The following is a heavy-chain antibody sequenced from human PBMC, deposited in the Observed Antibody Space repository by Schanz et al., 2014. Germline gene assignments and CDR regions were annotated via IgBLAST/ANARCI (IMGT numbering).Heavy chain of an antibody. D-gene: IGHD3-22*01. CDR1: GFIFSNSW. Sequence: VQLVESGGGLVQPGGSLRLSCAASGFIFSNSWMSWVRQAPGKGLEWVAQISHDGHRDFYADSVKGRFTVSRDNNWKTLSLQRNSLRSDDTAIYHCARENSSGYSPAVTYYIDVWGKGTTVTVSS. CDR3: ARENSSGYSPAVTYYIDV. CDR2: ISHDGHRD. V-gene: IGHV3-30-3*01. J-gene: IGHJ6*03.